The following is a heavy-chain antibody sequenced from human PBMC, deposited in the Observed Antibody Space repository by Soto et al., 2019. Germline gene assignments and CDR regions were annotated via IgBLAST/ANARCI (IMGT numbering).Heavy chain of an antibody. V-gene: IGHV1-18*01. J-gene: IGHJ4*02. CDR3: ASAFGSTDY. CDR1: GYTFSSYG. Sequence: GAEVKKPGASVKVSCEASGYTFSSYGISWVRQAPGQGFEWMGWISGYNSITRYAQKFQGRVTMTTDTSTSTAYMELRSLRSDDTAVYYCASAFGSTDYWGQGTLVTVSS. D-gene: IGHD6-13*01. CDR2: ISGYNSIT.